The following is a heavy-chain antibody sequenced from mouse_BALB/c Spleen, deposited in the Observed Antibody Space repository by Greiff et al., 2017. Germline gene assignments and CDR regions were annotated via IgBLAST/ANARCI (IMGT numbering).Heavy chain of an antibody. CDR1: GDSITSGY. V-gene: IGHV3-8*02. Sequence: EVNVVESGPSLVKPSQTLSLTCSVTGDSITSGYWNWIRKFPGNKLEYMGYISYSGSTYYNPSLKSRISITRDTSKNQYYLQLNSVTTEDTATYYCARYDYGSSYWYFDVWGAGTTVTVSS. D-gene: IGHD1-1*01. CDR3: ARYDYGSSYWYFDV. J-gene: IGHJ1*01. CDR2: ISYSGST.